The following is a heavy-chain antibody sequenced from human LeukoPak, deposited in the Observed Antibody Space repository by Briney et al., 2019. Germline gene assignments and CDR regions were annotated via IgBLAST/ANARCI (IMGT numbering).Heavy chain of an antibody. Sequence: MTGGSLRLSCAASGFTLSSYSMNWVRQAPGKGLEWVSSISSSSSYIYYADSVKGRFTISRDNAKNSLYLQMNSLRAEDTAVYYCARDQGSGSYQDGFDYWGQGTLVTVSS. CDR3: ARDQGSGSYQDGFDY. CDR2: ISSSSSYI. J-gene: IGHJ4*02. CDR1: GFTLSSYS. D-gene: IGHD3-10*01. V-gene: IGHV3-21*01.